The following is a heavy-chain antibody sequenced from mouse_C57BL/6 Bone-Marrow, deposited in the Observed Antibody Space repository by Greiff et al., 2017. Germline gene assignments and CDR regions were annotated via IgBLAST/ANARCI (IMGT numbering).Heavy chain of an antibody. CDR1: GYAFTNYL. CDR2: INPGSGGT. Sequence: QVQLQQSGAELVRPGTLVKVSCKASGYAFTNYLIEWVKQRPGQGLEWIGVINPGSGGTNYNEKFKGKATLTADKSSSTAYMQLSSLTSEDSAVYFCARWYYAMDYWGQGTSVTVSS. CDR3: ARWYYAMDY. J-gene: IGHJ4*01. V-gene: IGHV1-54*01.